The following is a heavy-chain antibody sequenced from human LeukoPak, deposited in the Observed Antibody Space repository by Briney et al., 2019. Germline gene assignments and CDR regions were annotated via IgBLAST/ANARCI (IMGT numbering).Heavy chain of an antibody. V-gene: IGHV3-9*01. J-gene: IGHJ4*02. CDR1: GFTFDDYA. D-gene: IGHD3-22*01. Sequence: PGGSLRLSCAASGFTFDDYAMHGVRQAPAKGLEWVSGISWNSGSVGYTDSVKGRFTISRDNAKNSLYLQMNSLRAEDTALYYCAKDMGLGEYYDSSGYYFDYWGQGTLVTVSS. CDR3: AKDMGLGEYYDSSGYYFDY. CDR2: ISWNSGSV.